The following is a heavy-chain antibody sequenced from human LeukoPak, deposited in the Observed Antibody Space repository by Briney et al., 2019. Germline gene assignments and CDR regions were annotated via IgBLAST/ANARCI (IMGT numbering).Heavy chain of an antibody. CDR1: GFSFSRYW. V-gene: IGHV3-7*01. CDR2: IKQDGSEK. D-gene: IGHD4-23*01. CDR3: ARDYGGSSPFDY. Sequence: GSLRLSCAASGFSFSRYWMSWVRQAPGKGLEWVANIKQDGSEKNYVESVKGRFTISRDNAKNSLYLQTNSLRAEDTAVYYCARDYGGSSPFDYWGQGTLVTVSS. J-gene: IGHJ4*02.